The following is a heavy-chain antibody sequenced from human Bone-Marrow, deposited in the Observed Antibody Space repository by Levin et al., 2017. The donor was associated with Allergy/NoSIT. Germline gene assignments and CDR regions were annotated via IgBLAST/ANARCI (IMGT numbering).Heavy chain of an antibody. D-gene: IGHD3-10*01. J-gene: IGHJ4*02. V-gene: IGHV3-15*07. CDR1: GFTFSNAW. Sequence: PGGSLRLSCAASGFTFSNAWMNWVRQAPGKGLEWVGRIKSKTDGGTTDYAAPVKGRFTISRDDSKNTLYLQMNSLKTEDTAVYYCTTDRPGLITMVRGVILGAYIDYWGQGTLVTVSS. CDR2: IKSKTDGGTT. CDR3: TTDRPGLITMVRGVILGAYIDY.